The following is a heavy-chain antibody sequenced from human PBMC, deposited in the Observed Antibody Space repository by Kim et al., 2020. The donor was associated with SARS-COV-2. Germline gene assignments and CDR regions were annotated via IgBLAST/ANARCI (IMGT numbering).Heavy chain of an antibody. V-gene: IGHV4-59*10. CDR2: SP. CDR3: ARSSADY. Sequence: SPNYNPSLRGRVTMSTDTSKNQFSLKLTSVTAADTAVYYCARSSADYWGQGIVVTVSS. J-gene: IGHJ4*02.